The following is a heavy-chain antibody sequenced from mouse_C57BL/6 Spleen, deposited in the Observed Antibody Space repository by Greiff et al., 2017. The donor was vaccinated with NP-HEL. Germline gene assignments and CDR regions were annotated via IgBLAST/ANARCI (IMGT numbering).Heavy chain of an antibody. D-gene: IGHD1-1*01. CDR1: GFSLTSYG. CDR2: IWSGGST. J-gene: IGHJ4*01. CDR3: ATSYITTVVATRDAMDY. V-gene: IGHV2-2*01. Sequence: VQLQQSGPGLVQPSQSLSITCTVSGFSLTSYGVHWVRQSPGKGLEWLGVIWSGGSTDYNAAFISRLSISKDNSKSQVFFKMNSLQADDTAIYYCATSYITTVVATRDAMDYWGQGTSVTVSS.